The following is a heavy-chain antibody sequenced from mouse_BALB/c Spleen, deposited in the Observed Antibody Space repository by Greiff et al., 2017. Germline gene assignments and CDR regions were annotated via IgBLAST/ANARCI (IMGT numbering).Heavy chain of an antibody. Sequence: EVQLVESGGGLVQPGGSRKLSCAASGFTFSSFGMHWVRQAPEKGLEWVAYISSGSSTIYYADTVKGRFTISRDNPKNTLFLQMTSLRSEDTAMYYCARSVYYDYDGHYYAMDYWGQGTSVTVSS. V-gene: IGHV5-17*02. J-gene: IGHJ4*01. D-gene: IGHD2-4*01. CDR3: ARSVYYDYDGHYYAMDY. CDR1: GFTFSSFG. CDR2: ISSGSSTI.